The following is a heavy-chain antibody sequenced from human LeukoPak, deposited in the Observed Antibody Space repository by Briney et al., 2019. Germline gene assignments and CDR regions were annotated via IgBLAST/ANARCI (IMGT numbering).Heavy chain of an antibody. Sequence: SVKVSCKASGGTFSSYGISWVRQAPGEGLEWMGRIVPILGIEENAQKFQGRVTITADKPTSTAYMELSSLRSDDTAVYYCARDLSAVAGTGFFDLWGRGTLVTVSS. V-gene: IGHV1-69*04. CDR2: IVPILGIE. J-gene: IGHJ2*01. D-gene: IGHD6-19*01. CDR3: ARDLSAVAGTGFFDL. CDR1: GGTFSSYG.